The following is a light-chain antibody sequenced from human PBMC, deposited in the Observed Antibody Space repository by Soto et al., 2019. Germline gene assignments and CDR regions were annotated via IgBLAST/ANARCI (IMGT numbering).Light chain of an antibody. CDR1: QSVSGN. J-gene: IGKJ1*01. V-gene: IGKV3-15*01. Sequence: EIVMTQSPATLSVSPGEGATLSCRASQSVSGNLAWYQQIPGQVPRLLIYGASTRANGIPARFSGSGSETEFTLTISSLQSEDFAVYYCQQYNNWPWTFGQGTKVEIK. CDR2: GAS. CDR3: QQYNNWPWT.